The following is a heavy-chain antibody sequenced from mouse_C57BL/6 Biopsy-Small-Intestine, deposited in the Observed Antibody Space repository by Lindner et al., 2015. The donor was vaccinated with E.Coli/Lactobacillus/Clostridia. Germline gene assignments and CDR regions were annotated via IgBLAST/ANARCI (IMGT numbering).Heavy chain of an antibody. V-gene: IGHV1-4*01. J-gene: IGHJ4*01. CDR2: ISTYSGNT. Sequence: SVKVSCKASGHTFTNYGISWVRQAPGQGLEWMGWISTYSGNTNYVQKLRGRVTMTTDTATSTAYMELKSLRSDDTALYYCARDSPAVAGTTPFDYWGQGTLVTVSS. CDR3: ARDSPAVAGTTPFDY. CDR1: GHTFTNYG. D-gene: IGHD2-14*01.